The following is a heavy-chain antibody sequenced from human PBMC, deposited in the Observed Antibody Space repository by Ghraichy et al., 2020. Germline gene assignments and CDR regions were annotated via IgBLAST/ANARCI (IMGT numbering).Heavy chain of an antibody. V-gene: IGHV1-69*13. CDR2: ISPLFGTT. Sequence: SVKVSCKASGGSLSSHTISWLRQAPGQGPEWMGGISPLFGTTNSAQKFQGRVAITAAESTSTAYMELSSLTSEDTAVFYCASSYNDGSAFFVWGQGTLVTVSS. J-gene: IGHJ4*02. D-gene: IGHD3-22*01. CDR1: GGSLSSHT. CDR3: ASSYNDGSAFFV.